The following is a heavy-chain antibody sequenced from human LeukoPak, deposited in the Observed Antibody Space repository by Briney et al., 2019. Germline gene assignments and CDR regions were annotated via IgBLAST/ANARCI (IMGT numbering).Heavy chain of an antibody. CDR3: ARDSGSSGWRSNWFDP. CDR1: GYTFTSYA. Sequence: GASVKVSCKASGYTFTSYAMHWVRQAPGQRLEWMGWINAGNGNTKYSQKFQGRVTITRDTSASTAYMELSSLRSEDTAVYYCARDSGSSGWRSNWFDPWGQGTLVTVSS. CDR2: INAGNGNT. J-gene: IGHJ5*02. V-gene: IGHV1-3*01. D-gene: IGHD6-19*01.